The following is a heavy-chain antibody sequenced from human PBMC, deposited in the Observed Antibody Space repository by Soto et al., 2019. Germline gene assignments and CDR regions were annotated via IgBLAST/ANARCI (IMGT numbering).Heavy chain of an antibody. D-gene: IGHD1-26*01. V-gene: IGHV4-31*03. J-gene: IGHJ4*02. CDR2: IYFRGNS. CDR1: GDSITSGPYY. Sequence: QVQLQESGPGLVKPSQTLSVTCTVSGDSITSGPYYWSWVRQLPGRGLEWIGYIYFRGNSYYNPSLKSRITISLDRSKNQFSPESNSVTAADTAVYYCARSVGSNSWHGVFDFWGQGTLVNVSS. CDR3: ARSVGSNSWHGVFDF.